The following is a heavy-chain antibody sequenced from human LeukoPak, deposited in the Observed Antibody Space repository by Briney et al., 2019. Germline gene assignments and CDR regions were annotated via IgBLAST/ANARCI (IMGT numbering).Heavy chain of an antibody. D-gene: IGHD4-17*01. CDR2: ISAYNGNT. CDR1: GYTFATYG. J-gene: IGHJ5*02. Sequence: GASVKVSCKASGYTFATYGITWVRQAPGQGLEWMGWISAYNGNTNYAQKLQGRVTMTTDTSTSTAYMELRSLRSDDTAVYYCATAPTVTTRVWFDPWGQGTLVTVSS. V-gene: IGHV1-18*01. CDR3: ATAPTVTTRVWFDP.